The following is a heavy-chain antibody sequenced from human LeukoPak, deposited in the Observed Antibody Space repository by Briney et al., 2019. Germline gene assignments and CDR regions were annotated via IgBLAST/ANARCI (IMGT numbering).Heavy chain of an antibody. CDR3: ARALGSSWDSSLDS. CDR2: ISYDGSVE. D-gene: IGHD6-13*01. V-gene: IGHV3-30*04. CDR1: GFTFSNYA. Sequence: SGGSLRLSCAAPGFTFSNYAMHWVRQAPGKGLEWVALISYDGSVEKSAASVKGRFTISRDNSKNTLYLQMNSLRIEDTAAYYCARALGSSWDSSLDSWGQGTLVPVSS. J-gene: IGHJ4*02.